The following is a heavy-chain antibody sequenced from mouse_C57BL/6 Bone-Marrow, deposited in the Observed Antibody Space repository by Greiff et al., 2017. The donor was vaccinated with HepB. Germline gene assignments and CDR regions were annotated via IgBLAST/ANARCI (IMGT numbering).Heavy chain of an antibody. CDR3: ARVYYGSSLYAMDY. CDR2: IYPRDGST. J-gene: IGHJ4*01. CDR1: GYTFTSYD. D-gene: IGHD1-1*01. V-gene: IGHV1-85*01. Sequence: QVQLQQSGPELVKPGASVKLSCKASGYTFTSYDINWVKQRPGQGLEWIGWIYPRDGSTKYNEKFKGKATLTVDTSSSTAYMELHSLTSEDSAVYFCARVYYGSSLYAMDYWGQGTSVTVSS.